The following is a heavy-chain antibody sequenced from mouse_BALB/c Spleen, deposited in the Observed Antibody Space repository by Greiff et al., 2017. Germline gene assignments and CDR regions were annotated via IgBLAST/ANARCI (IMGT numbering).Heavy chain of an antibody. J-gene: IGHJ3*01. CDR3: ARDPIYYYGSSTGFAY. CDR1: GYSITSGYY. Sequence: ESGPGLVKPSQSLSLTCSVTGYSITSGYYWNWIRQFPGNKLEWMGYISYDGSNNYNPSLKNRISITRDTSKNQFFLKLNSVTTEDTATYYCARDPIYYYGSSTGFAYWGQGTLVTVSA. V-gene: IGHV3-6*02. CDR2: ISYDGSN. D-gene: IGHD1-1*01.